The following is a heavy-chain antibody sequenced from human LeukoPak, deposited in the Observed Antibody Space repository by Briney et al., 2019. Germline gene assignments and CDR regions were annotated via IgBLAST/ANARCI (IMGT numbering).Heavy chain of an antibody. CDR3: VRDYVWGTSNPAY. J-gene: IGHJ4*02. Sequence: GGSLRLSCAASGFTFSTYCMSWFRQAPGKGLEWLGNIKEDGTEKYYLDSVRGRFTLSRDNAKNSLYLQMDSLRAEDTAVYYCVRDYVWGTSNPAYWGQGTLVTVTS. CDR1: GFTFSTYC. CDR2: IKEDGTEK. V-gene: IGHV3-7*01. D-gene: IGHD3-16*01.